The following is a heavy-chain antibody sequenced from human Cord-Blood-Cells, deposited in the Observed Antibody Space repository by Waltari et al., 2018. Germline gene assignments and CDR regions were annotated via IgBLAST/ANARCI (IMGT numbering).Heavy chain of an antibody. CDR2: INHSGST. D-gene: IGHD4-4*01. CDR3: ARADHSNYFDY. V-gene: IGHV4-34*01. Sequence: QVQLQQWGAGLLKPSATLSLTCAVSGGSFSGYYWSWIRQPPGKGLEWIGEINHSGSTNYNPSLKSRVTISVDTSKNQFSLKLSSVTAADTTVYYCARADHSNYFDYWGQGTLVTVSS. CDR1: GGSFSGYY. J-gene: IGHJ4*02.